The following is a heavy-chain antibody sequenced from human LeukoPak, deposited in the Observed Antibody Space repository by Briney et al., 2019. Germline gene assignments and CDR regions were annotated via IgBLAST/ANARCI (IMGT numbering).Heavy chain of an antibody. D-gene: IGHD6-13*01. V-gene: IGHV4-39*07. CDR1: GGSISSSSYY. J-gene: IGHJ5*02. CDR3: ARHSSSWYNWFDP. CDR2: IYYSGST. Sequence: PSETLSLTCTVSGGSISSSSYYWGWIRQPPGKGLEWIGSIYYSGSTYYNPSLKSRVTISVDTSKNQFSLKLSSVTAADTAVYYCARHSSSWYNWFDPWGQGTLVTVSS.